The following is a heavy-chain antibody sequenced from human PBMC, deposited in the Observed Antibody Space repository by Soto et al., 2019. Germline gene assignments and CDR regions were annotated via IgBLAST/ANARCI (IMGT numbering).Heavy chain of an antibody. CDR2: ISYDGSNK. CDR3: ARDRASSCIGATATLFDY. V-gene: IGHV3-30-3*01. CDR1: GFTFSSYA. Sequence: GGSLRLSCAASGFTFSSYAMHWVSQSPGEGREWVALISYDGSNKYFGDSVKGRFTISRDNSKNPLYLQMNSLRAEDTAVYYCARDRASSCIGATATLFDYWGQGTLGTVSS. D-gene: IGHD2-15*01. J-gene: IGHJ4*02.